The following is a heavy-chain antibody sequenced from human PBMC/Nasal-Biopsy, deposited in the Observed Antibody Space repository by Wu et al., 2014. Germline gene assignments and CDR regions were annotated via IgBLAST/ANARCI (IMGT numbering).Heavy chain of an antibody. D-gene: IGHD2-2*01. J-gene: IGHJ6*02. Sequence: VKVSCKASGYTFTSYDINWVRQATGQGLEWMGWMNPNSGNTGYAQKFQGRVTMTRNTSISTAYMELSSLRSEDTAVYYCAREVSTSHRYYYYGMDVWGQGTTVTVSS. CDR1: GYTFTSYD. V-gene: IGHV1-8*01. CDR3: AREVSTSHRYYYYGMDV. CDR2: MNPNSGNT.